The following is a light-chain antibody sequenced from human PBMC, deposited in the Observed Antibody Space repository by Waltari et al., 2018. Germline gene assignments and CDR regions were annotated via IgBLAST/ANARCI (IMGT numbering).Light chain of an antibody. Sequence: QSALDQPASVSGSPGQSITISCAGTSSDVGLYDDVSWYHHDPGKAPKLVIYDVSYRPSVISTRFSASKSGNTASLTISGLQAEDEADYYCTSYTGSSTRYVFGTGTKVTVL. CDR1: SSDVGLYDD. V-gene: IGLV2-14*01. CDR2: DVS. CDR3: TSYTGSSTRYV. J-gene: IGLJ1*01.